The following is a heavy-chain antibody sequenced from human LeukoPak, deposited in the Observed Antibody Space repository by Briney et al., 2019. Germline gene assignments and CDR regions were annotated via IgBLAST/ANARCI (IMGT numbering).Heavy chain of an antibody. CDR3: AKGSGLIVGATKWDYYYYYYMDV. Sequence: PGGSLRLSCAASGFTFSSYAMSWVRQAPGKGLEWVSAISGSGSSTYYADSVKGRFTISRDNSKNTLYLQMNSLRAEDTAVYYCAKGSGLIVGATKWDYYYYYYMDVWGKGTTVTVSS. CDR1: GFTFSSYA. V-gene: IGHV3-23*01. D-gene: IGHD1-26*01. J-gene: IGHJ6*03. CDR2: ISGSGSST.